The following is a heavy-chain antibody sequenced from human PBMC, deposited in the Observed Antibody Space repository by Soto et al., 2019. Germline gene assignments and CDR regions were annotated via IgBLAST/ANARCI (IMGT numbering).Heavy chain of an antibody. V-gene: IGHV3-66*01. CDR3: ARVIAPHNYGPHMDV. J-gene: IGHJ6*03. Sequence: GGSLRLSCAASGFTVSSNYMSWVRQAPGKGLEWVSVIYSGGSTYYADSVKGRCTISRDNSKNTLYLQMNSLRDEDTAVYYCARVIAPHNYGPHMDVWGKGTTVTVSS. D-gene: IGHD4-17*01. CDR1: GFTVSSNY. CDR2: IYSGGST.